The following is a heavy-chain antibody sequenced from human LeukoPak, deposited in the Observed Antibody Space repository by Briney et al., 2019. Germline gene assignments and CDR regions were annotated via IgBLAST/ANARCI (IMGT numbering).Heavy chain of an antibody. CDR1: GFTFSSYW. Sequence: PGGSLRLSCVGSGFTFSSYWMSWVRQAPGKGLEWVANIKQDGSEKYYVDSVKGRFTIPRDNAKNSLYLQMNSLRAEDTAVYFCARAGGGTGYYKEGFDYWGQGTLVTVSS. J-gene: IGHJ4*02. CDR2: IKQDGSEK. D-gene: IGHD3-9*01. V-gene: IGHV3-7*01. CDR3: ARAGGGTGYYKEGFDY.